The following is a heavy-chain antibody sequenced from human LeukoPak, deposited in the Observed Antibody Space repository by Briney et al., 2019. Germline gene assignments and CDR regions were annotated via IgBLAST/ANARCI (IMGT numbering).Heavy chain of an antibody. V-gene: IGHV3-30*03. CDR2: ISYDGSNK. J-gene: IGHJ4*02. D-gene: IGHD4-17*01. CDR3: ARGMTTVTSRGDYFDY. Sequence: GGSLRLSCAASGFTFSSYGMHWVRQAPGKGLEWVAVISYDGSNKYYADSVKGRFTISRDNSKNTLYLQMNSLRAEDTAVYYCARGMTTVTSRGDYFDYWGQGTLVTVSS. CDR1: GFTFSSYG.